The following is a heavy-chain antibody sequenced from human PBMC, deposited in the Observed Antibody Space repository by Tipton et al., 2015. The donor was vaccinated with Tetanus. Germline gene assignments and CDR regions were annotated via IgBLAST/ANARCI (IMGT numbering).Heavy chain of an antibody. CDR1: EFLFSSFD. Sequence: SLRLSCVASEFLFSSFDMHWVRQAPGKGLEWVALISFDGIREYYADSVKGRFTVSRDNSNSTLYLHMNSLRAGDTATYYCARDSSQGLIDFWSGFHDQIDYWGHGTLVTVSS. D-gene: IGHD3-3*01. V-gene: IGHV3-33*08. J-gene: IGHJ4*01. CDR2: ISFDGIRE. CDR3: ARDSSQGLIDFWSGFHDQIDY.